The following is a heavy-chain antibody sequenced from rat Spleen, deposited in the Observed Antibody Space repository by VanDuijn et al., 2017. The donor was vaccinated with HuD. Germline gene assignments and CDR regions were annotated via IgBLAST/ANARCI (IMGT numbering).Heavy chain of an antibody. CDR2: TSYDGSST. CDR3: ARLTIAAIGVMDA. Sequence: EVQLVESDGGLVQPGRSLKLSCAASGFTFSDYFMAWVRQAPTKGLEWVATTSYDGSSTYYRDSVKGRFTISRDNAKSTLYLQMDSLRSEDTATYYCARLTIAAIGVMDAWGQGASVTVSS. D-gene: IGHD1-2*01. CDR1: GFTFSDYF. V-gene: IGHV5-29*01. J-gene: IGHJ4*01.